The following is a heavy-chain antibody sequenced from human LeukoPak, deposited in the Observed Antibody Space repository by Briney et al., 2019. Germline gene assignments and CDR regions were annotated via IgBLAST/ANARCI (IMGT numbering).Heavy chain of an antibody. CDR1: GFTFSRYD. CDR3: AGAGSETQWRAFDF. V-gene: IGHV3-13*01. D-gene: IGHD6-19*01. CDR2: IGIAGDT. J-gene: IGHJ4*02. Sequence: TGGSLRLSCAASGFTFSRYDMRWVRQATGKGLEWVSGIGIAGDTYYAGSVKGRFSISRENATNSLYLQMNSLTAGDTAVYYCAGAGSETQWRAFDFWGQGALVTVFS.